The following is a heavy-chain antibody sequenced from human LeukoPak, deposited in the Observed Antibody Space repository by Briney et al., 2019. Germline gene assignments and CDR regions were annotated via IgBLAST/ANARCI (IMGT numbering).Heavy chain of an antibody. CDR2: IIPIFGTA. Sequence: SVKVSCKVSGYTLTELSMHWVRQAPGQGLEWMGGIIPIFGTANYAQKFQGRVTITADESTSTAYMELSSLRSEDTAVYYCARERPYSSGWPTGFAAFDIWGQGTMVTVSS. D-gene: IGHD6-19*01. V-gene: IGHV1-69*13. CDR1: GYTLTELS. J-gene: IGHJ3*02. CDR3: ARERPYSSGWPTGFAAFDI.